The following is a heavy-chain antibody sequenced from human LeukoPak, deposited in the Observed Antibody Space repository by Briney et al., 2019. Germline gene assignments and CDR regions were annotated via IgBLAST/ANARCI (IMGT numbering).Heavy chain of an antibody. V-gene: IGHV4-59*01. D-gene: IGHD3-10*01. CDR1: GGSISSYC. CDR3: ARGATMVRGVIRWFDP. CDR2: IYYSGSN. J-gene: IGHJ5*02. Sequence: SETLSLTCTVSGGSISSYCWSWIRQPPGKGLEWIGYIYYSGSNNYHPSLKSRITISVDTSKNQFSLKLSSTTAADTAVYYCARGATMVRGVIRWFDPWGQGTLVTVSS.